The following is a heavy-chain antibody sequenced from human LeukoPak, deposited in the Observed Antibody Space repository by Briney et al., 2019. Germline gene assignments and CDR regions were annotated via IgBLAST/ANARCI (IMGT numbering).Heavy chain of an antibody. Sequence: GASVKVSCTASGYTFTGYYIHWVRQAPGQGLEWMGWINPHSGDTNFAQKFQGRVTMTRDTSISTVYMELSRLRSDDTAVYYCLIPAVVATTSGTAFDIWGQGTMVTVSS. CDR1: GYTFTGYY. V-gene: IGHV1-2*02. D-gene: IGHD2-15*01. J-gene: IGHJ3*02. CDR2: INPHSGDT. CDR3: LIPAVVATTSGTAFDI.